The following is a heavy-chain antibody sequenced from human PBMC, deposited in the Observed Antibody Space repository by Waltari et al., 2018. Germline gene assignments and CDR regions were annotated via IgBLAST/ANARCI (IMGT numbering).Heavy chain of an antibody. D-gene: IGHD6-19*01. V-gene: IGHV3-9*03. CDR3: AKDRASSSQFLFDL. CDR2: ISWNSDDI. CDR1: GFTFAESA. J-gene: IGHJ4*02. Sequence: ELQLVESGGGLFQPGRSLRLSCVASGFTFAESAMNWVRQAPGKGLEWVAGISWNSDDIVYADSVKGRFTISRDNAKSSLYLQMNTLRTEDMAFYYCAKDRASSSQFLFDLWGQGTLVTVSS.